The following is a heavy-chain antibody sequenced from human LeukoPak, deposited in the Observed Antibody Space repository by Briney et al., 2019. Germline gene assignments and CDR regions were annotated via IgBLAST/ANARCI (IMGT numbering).Heavy chain of an antibody. CDR1: GASSSDHY. CDR2: TNHNGST. CDR3: ASHHLYRTGWSTPFDY. D-gene: IGHD6-19*01. Sequence: SETLSLTCAVYGASSSDHYWGWIRQSPGKGLEWIGETNHNGSTNYNPSLKSRVTISADMSKSQFSLKVSAVTAADTAVYYCASHHLYRTGWSTPFDYWGQGTPVTVSS. J-gene: IGHJ4*02. V-gene: IGHV4-34*01.